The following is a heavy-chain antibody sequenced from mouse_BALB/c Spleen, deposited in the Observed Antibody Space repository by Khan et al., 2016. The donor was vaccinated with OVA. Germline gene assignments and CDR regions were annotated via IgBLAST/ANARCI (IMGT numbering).Heavy chain of an antibody. D-gene: IGHD1-1*01. CDR3: VNHGSSSAWFTY. CDR1: GYTFTSYW. CDR2: IDPSTDYT. Sequence: QVQLQQSGAELAKPGASVKMSCKASGYTFTSYWMHWVKQRPGQGLEWIGYIDPSTDYTEYNLKFKDKATLTVDKSSTTVYMQLTSLTSEDSAVYYCVNHGSSSAWFTYWGQGTLVTVSA. J-gene: IGHJ3*01. V-gene: IGHV1-7*01.